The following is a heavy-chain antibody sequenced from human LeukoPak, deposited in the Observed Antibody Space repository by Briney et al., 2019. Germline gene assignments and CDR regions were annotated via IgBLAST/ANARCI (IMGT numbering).Heavy chain of an antibody. Sequence: GGSLRLSCAASGFTFSSYGMHWVRQAPGKGLEWVAFIRYDGSKKYYADSVKGRFTISRDNSKNTLYLQMNSLRAEDTAVYYCAKDLPGGAFDIWGQGTMVTVSS. D-gene: IGHD1-14*01. V-gene: IGHV3-30*02. CDR2: IRYDGSKK. J-gene: IGHJ3*02. CDR3: AKDLPGGAFDI. CDR1: GFTFSSYG.